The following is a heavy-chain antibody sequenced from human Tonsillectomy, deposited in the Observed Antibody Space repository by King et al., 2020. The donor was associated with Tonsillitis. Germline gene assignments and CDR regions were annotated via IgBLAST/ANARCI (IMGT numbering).Heavy chain of an antibody. D-gene: IGHD5/OR15-5a*01. CDR2: INPGGGTT. CDR3: AAAYSVPLKYFQH. J-gene: IGHJ1*01. V-gene: IGHV1-46*01. Sequence: LVQSGAEVKKPGASVKVSCKASGYTFTSYYLHWVRQAPRQGLEWMGIINPGGGTTNYAQKFQGRVTMTRDTSTSTVYMELSSLRSDDTAVYYCAAAYSVPLKYFQHWGQRSLVTVSS. CDR1: GYTFTSYY.